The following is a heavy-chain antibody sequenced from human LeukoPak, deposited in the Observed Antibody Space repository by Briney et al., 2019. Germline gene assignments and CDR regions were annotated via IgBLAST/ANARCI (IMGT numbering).Heavy chain of an antibody. CDR2: ISGSASTT. D-gene: IGHD6-13*01. Sequence: GGSLRLSCAASGFTFSSYAMSWVRQAPGKGLEWVSRISGSASTTYYADSVKGRFTISRDNSKNTLFLQMNSLRAEDTAVYYCARAWRIAAAGTSDAFDIWGQGTMVTVSS. J-gene: IGHJ3*02. CDR1: GFTFSSYA. V-gene: IGHV3-23*01. CDR3: ARAWRIAAAGTSDAFDI.